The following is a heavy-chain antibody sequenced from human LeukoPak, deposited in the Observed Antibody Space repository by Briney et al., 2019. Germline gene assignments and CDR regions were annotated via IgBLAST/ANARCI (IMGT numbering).Heavy chain of an antibody. D-gene: IGHD3-10*01. CDR1: GFTFSSYS. CDR2: ISSSSSYI. V-gene: IGHV3-21*01. J-gene: IGHJ3*02. Sequence: PGGSLRLSCAASGFTFSSYSMNWVRQAPGKGLEWVSSISSSSSYIYYADSVKGRFTISRDNAKNSLYLQMNTLRAEDTAVYYCVRDFGGPNPLWFGGHHDACDIWGQGTMVSVSS. CDR3: VRDFGGPNPLWFGGHHDACDI.